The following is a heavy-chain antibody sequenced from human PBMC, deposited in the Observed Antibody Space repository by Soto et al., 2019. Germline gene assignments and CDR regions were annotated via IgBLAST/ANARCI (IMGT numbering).Heavy chain of an antibody. J-gene: IGHJ6*02. D-gene: IGHD6-19*01. Sequence: ASVKVSCKASGYTFTSYYMHWVRQAPGQGLEWMGIINPSGGSTSYAQKFQGRVTMTRDTSTSTVYMELSSLRSEDTAVYYCARGIFIPIAVAGTRPTGYYYYGMDVWGQGTTVTVSS. CDR3: ARGIFIPIAVAGTRPTGYYYYGMDV. CDR2: INPSGGST. CDR1: GYTFTSYY. V-gene: IGHV1-46*01.